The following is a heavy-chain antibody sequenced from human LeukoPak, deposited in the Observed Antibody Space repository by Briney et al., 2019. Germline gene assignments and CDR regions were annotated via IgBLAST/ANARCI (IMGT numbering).Heavy chain of an antibody. CDR2: IYHSGST. J-gene: IGHJ4*02. V-gene: IGHV4-4*02. CDR3: ARADYGSGSYYRNCVY. D-gene: IGHD3-10*01. Sequence: SETLSLTCAVSGGSISSNYWWSWVRQPPGKGLEWIGEIYHSGSTNYNPSLKSRVTISVDRSKNQFSLNLRSVTAADTAVYYCARADYGSGSYYRNCVYWGQGTLVTVSS. CDR1: GGSISSNYW.